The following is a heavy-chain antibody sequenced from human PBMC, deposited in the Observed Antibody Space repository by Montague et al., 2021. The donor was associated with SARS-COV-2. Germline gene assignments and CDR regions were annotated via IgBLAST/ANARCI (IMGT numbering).Heavy chain of an antibody. D-gene: IGHD1-7*01. CDR1: GFSLSTSGMC. Sequence: PALVKPTQTLTLTCTFSGFSLSTSGMCVSWIRQPPGKALEWLARIDWDDDKYYSTSLKTRLTISRDTSKNQVVLTMTNMDPVDTATYYCARETGTTVSLDYWGQGTLVTVS. CDR3: ARETGTTVSLDY. V-gene: IGHV2-70*11. J-gene: IGHJ4*02. CDR2: IDWDDDK.